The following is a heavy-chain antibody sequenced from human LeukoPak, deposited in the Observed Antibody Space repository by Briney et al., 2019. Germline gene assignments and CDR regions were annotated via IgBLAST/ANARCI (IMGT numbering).Heavy chain of an antibody. CDR1: GLTISSYS. Sequence: PGGSLRLSCAASGLTISSYSMNWVRQAPGKGLQRVSYISSSGSTIYYADSVKGRLTISRDNAKNSLYLQMNSLRAEDTAVYYCAELGITMIGGVWGKGTTVTISS. D-gene: IGHD3-10*02. CDR3: AELGITMIGGV. V-gene: IGHV3-48*04. J-gene: IGHJ6*04. CDR2: ISSSGSTI.